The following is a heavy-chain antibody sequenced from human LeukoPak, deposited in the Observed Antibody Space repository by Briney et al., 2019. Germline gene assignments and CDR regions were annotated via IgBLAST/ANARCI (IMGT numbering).Heavy chain of an antibody. CDR1: GGSISSYY. D-gene: IGHD2-2*01. V-gene: IGHV4-59*01. J-gene: IGHJ6*02. Sequence: SETLSLTCTVSGGSISSYYWSWIRQPPGKGLEWIGYIYYSGSTNYNPSLKSRVTISVDTSKNQFSLKLSSVTAADTAVYYCARGVASVPAAMRVAYYCGMDVWGQGTTVTVSS. CDR2: IYYSGST. CDR3: ARGVASVPAAMRVAYYCGMDV.